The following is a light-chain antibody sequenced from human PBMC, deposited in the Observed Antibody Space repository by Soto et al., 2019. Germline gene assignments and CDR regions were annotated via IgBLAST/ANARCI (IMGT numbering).Light chain of an antibody. CDR2: DAS. CDR1: QTINTW. Sequence: DIQMTQYPSTLSASVGDRVTITCQASQTINTWLAWYQQKPGQAPKGLIYDASTLQGGVPSCFSGSGSGTEFTLTVTSLQPEDFATYFCQQYDKYSTFGHGTKVDIK. CDR3: QQYDKYST. V-gene: IGKV1-5*01. J-gene: IGKJ1*01.